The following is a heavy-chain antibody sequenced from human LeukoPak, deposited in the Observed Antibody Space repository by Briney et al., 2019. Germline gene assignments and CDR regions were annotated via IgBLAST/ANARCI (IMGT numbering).Heavy chain of an antibody. CDR3: VLGHSEWERANWYFDL. V-gene: IGHV4-38-2*02. J-gene: IGHJ2*01. CDR2: TYHRGNT. D-gene: IGHD1-26*01. Sequence: SETLSLTSTVSGYSISSGYYWGWIRRPPGKGRDWIGTTYHRGNTYYNPSLKSRVTISVDTSKNQFSLKLTSVTAARTAVYYCVLGHSEWERANWYFDLWGRGSLVTISS. CDR1: GYSISSGYY.